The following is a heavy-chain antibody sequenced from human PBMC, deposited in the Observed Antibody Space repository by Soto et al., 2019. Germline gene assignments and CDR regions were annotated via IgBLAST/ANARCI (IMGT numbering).Heavy chain of an antibody. Sequence: VQLVQSGAEVKRPGASVKISCKASGDTLSTYYMHWARQAPGQGLEWMGIINPRSGKTNYPQKFPGRVTMTRVTSTTTVYMELSTLSSEDTAMYYCARGVGYSDSSGYPFDYWGQGTLVTVSS. V-gene: IGHV1-46*03. J-gene: IGHJ4*02. D-gene: IGHD3-22*01. CDR3: ARGVGYSDSSGYPFDY. CDR1: GDTLSTYY. CDR2: INPRSGKT.